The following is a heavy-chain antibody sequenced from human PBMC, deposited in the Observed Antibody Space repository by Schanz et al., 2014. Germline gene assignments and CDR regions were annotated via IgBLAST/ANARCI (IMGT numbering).Heavy chain of an antibody. D-gene: IGHD4-17*01. CDR3: VRDLGGDQTDY. Sequence: QGQLVESGGGVVQPGRSLRLSCAASGFTFSSYAMHWVRQAPGKGLEWVAVMSYDGSNKYYADSVKGRFTISRDTPKNTLYVQMNSLRAEDTAVYYCVRDLGGDQTDYWGQGTLVTVSS. J-gene: IGHJ4*02. V-gene: IGHV3-30-3*01. CDR1: GFTFSSYA. CDR2: MSYDGSNK.